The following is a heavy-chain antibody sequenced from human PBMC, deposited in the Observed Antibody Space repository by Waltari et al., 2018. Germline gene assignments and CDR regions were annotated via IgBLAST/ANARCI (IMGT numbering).Heavy chain of an antibody. CDR3: ARVIGPYSGSYPDY. D-gene: IGHD1-26*01. V-gene: IGHV1-8*02. CDR1: GSTFPSYD. J-gene: IGHJ4*02. Sequence: QVQLVQSGAEVKKPGASVKVSCKASGSTFPSYDITWVRQATGQGLEWMGWMNPNSGNTVYAQKFQGRVTMTRNTSISTAYMELSSLRSEDTAVYYCARVIGPYSGSYPDYWGQGTLVTVSS. CDR2: MNPNSGNT.